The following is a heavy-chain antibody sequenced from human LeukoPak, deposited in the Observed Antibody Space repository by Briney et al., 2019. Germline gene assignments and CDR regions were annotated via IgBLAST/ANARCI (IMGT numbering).Heavy chain of an antibody. V-gene: IGHV1-46*01. CDR2: INPSGGGI. CDR1: GYTFTSYY. CDR3: ARTPGKDDWFDP. Sequence: ASVKVSCKASGYTFTSYYLHWVRQAPGQGLEWMGIINPSGGGISYAQMFQGRVTMTRDTSASTVYMELSGLRSEDTAVYYCARTPGKDDWFDPWGQGTLVTVSS. J-gene: IGHJ5*02. D-gene: IGHD3-10*01.